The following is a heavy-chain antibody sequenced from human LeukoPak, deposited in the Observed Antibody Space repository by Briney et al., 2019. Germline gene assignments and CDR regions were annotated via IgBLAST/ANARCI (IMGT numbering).Heavy chain of an antibody. D-gene: IGHD6-13*01. V-gene: IGHV3-23*01. CDR1: GFTFSSYA. Sequence: PGGSLRLSCAASGFTFSSYAMSWVRQAPGKGLEWVSAISGSGGSTFYADSVKGRFTISRDNSKNTLYLQMNSLRVEDTAVCYCAKDRASALDYWGQGTLVTVSS. J-gene: IGHJ4*02. CDR3: AKDRASALDY. CDR2: ISGSGGST.